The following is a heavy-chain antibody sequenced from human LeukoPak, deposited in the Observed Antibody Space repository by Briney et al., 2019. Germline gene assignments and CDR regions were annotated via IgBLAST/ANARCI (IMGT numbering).Heavy chain of an antibody. D-gene: IGHD3-22*01. CDR3: ARESHYYDSSGYSIDY. CDR2: IYSGGST. J-gene: IGHJ4*02. V-gene: IGHV3-66*01. Sequence: GGSLRLSCAASGFTVSSNYMSWVRQAPGKGLEWVSVIYSGGSTYYADSVKGRFTISRDNSKNTLYLQMNSLRAEDTAVYYCARESHYYDSSGYSIDYWGQGTLVTVSS. CDR1: GFTVSSNY.